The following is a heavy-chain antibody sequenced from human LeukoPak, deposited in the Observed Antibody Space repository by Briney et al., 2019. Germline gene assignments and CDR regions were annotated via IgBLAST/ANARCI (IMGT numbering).Heavy chain of an antibody. CDR2: ISHDGSKK. J-gene: IGHJ4*02. D-gene: IGHD3-10*01. Sequence: GGSLTLSCALSGFALSSYAVHWVRQAPGRGLECVAVISHDGSKKYYADFVKGRFTISRDNSKNTLYLHMNSLIPEDTAVYFCAKDWKFYYVSGSFFPDNWGQGTLVTVSS. V-gene: IGHV3-30-3*01. CDR3: AKDWKFYYVSGSFFPDN. CDR1: GFALSSYA.